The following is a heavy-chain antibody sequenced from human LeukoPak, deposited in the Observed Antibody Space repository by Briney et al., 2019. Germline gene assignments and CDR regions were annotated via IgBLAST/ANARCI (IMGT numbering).Heavy chain of an antibody. CDR1: GFTFSTYW. CDR3: ARRRNFGNDH. V-gene: IGHV3-74*01. Sequence: GGSLRLSCAASGFTFSTYWMHWVRQAPGKGLAWVSRIKSDGGTNYADSVKGRFTISRDNAKNSLFLQMNSLRAEDTAMYYCARRRNFGNDHWGQGTLVTVSS. D-gene: IGHD4-11*01. J-gene: IGHJ4*02. CDR2: IKSDGGT.